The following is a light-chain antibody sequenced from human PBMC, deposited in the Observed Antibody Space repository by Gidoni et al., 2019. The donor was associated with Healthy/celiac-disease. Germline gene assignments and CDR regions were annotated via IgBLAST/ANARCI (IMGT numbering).Light chain of an antibody. V-gene: IGKV2-28*01. CDR2: LGS. CDR3: MQAIQTIFT. Sequence: DIVMTQSPLSLPVTPGEPSSISCRSSQSLLHSNGYNYVDWYLQKPGQSPQLLIYLGSNRASGVPDRCSGSGSGTDFILKISRVEPEDVGVYYCMQAIQTIFTFGPGTKVDIK. CDR1: QSLLHSNGYNY. J-gene: IGKJ3*01.